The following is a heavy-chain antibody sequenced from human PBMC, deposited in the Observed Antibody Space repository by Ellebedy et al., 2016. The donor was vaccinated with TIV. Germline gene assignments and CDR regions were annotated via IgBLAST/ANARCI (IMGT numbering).Heavy chain of an antibody. CDR3: VRGAVYHALDV. J-gene: IGHJ3*01. D-gene: IGHD5/OR15-5a*01. Sequence: SVKVSXXASGGTFSSYAISWVRQAPGQGLEWMGGFIPIFGTANYAQKFQGRVTMTSDTSSSTVFMDLSSLRSEDTAVYYCVRGAVYHALDVWGQGTMVTVSS. V-gene: IGHV1-69*05. CDR1: GGTFSSYA. CDR2: FIPIFGTA.